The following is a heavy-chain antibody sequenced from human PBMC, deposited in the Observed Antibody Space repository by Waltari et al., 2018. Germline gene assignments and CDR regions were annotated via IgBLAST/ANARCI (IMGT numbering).Heavy chain of an antibody. V-gene: IGHV4-4*09. J-gene: IGHJ3*02. CDR1: GGSISSYY. CDR3: ARSIAAAGGDAFDI. Sequence: QVQLQESGPGLVKPSETLSLTCTVSGGSISSYYWSWIRQPPGKGLEWIGYIYTSGSTNDNPSLKSRVTISVDTSKNQFSLKLSSVTAADTAVYYCARSIAAAGGDAFDIWGQGTMVTVSS. CDR2: IYTSGST. D-gene: IGHD6-13*01.